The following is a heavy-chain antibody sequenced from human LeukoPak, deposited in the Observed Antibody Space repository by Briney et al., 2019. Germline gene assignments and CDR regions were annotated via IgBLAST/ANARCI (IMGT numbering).Heavy chain of an antibody. CDR3: ARSPPYYYDSSGYYYSTREYYFDY. CDR1: GGSFSGYY. D-gene: IGHD3-22*01. V-gene: IGHV4-34*01. J-gene: IGHJ4*02. Sequence: SETLSLTCAVYGGSFSGYYWSWIRQPPGKGLEWIGEINHSGSTNYNPSLKSRVTISVDTSKNQFSLKLSSVTAADTAVYYCARSPPYYYDSSGYYYSTREYYFDYWGQGTLVTVSS. CDR2: INHSGST.